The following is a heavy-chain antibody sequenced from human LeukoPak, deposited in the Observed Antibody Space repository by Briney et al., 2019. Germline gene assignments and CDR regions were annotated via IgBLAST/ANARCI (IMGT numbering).Heavy chain of an antibody. Sequence: SETLSLTCAGSGYSISSSNWWGWIRQPPVKGLEWIGYIYYSGSTYYNPSLKSRVTMSVDTSKNQFSLKLSSVTAVDTAVYYCARWAVGSSSGKYNDAFDIWGQGTMVTVSS. CDR3: ARWAVGSSSGKYNDAFDI. V-gene: IGHV4-28*01. D-gene: IGHD6-6*01. J-gene: IGHJ3*02. CDR2: IYYSGST. CDR1: GYSISSSNW.